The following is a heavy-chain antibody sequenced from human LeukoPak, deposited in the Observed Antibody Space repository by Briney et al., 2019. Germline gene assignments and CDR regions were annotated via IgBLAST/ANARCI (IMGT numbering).Heavy chain of an antibody. J-gene: IGHJ4*02. CDR2: IYYSGST. CDR3: ARDFISAAGSFDY. V-gene: IGHV4-39*07. CDR1: GGSISSSSYY. D-gene: IGHD6-19*01. Sequence: PSETLSLTCTVSGGSISSSSYYWGWIRQPPGKGLEWIGSIYYSGSTYYNPSLKSRVTISVDTSKNQFSLKLSSVTAADTAVYYCARDFISAAGSFDYWGQGTLVTVSS.